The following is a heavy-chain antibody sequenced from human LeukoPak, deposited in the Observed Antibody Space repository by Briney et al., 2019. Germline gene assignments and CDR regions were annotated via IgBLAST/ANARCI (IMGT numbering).Heavy chain of an antibody. J-gene: IGHJ4*02. Sequence: GGSLRLSCAASGFTFSSYAMSWVRQAPGRGLECVSAISGSGGSTYYADSMKGRFTISRDNSKNTLYLQMNSLRAEDTAVYYCANSLWDASDYWGQGTLVTVSS. CDR3: ANSLWDASDY. CDR2: ISGSGGST. CDR1: GFTFSSYA. D-gene: IGHD1-26*01. V-gene: IGHV3-23*01.